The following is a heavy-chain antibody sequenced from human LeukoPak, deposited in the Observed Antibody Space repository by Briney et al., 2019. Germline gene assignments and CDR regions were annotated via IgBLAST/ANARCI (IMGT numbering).Heavy chain of an antibody. J-gene: IGHJ6*02. D-gene: IGHD3-10*01. CDR3: ASGVWFGELLRGDYYYYGMDV. V-gene: IGHV3-21*04. Sequence: GGSLRLSCAASGFTFSSYSMNWVRQAPGKGLEWVSSISSSSSYIYYADSVKGRFTISRDNAKNSLYLQMNSLRAEDTAVYYCASGVWFGELLRGDYYYYGMDVWGQGTTVTVSS. CDR1: GFTFSSYS. CDR2: ISSSSSYI.